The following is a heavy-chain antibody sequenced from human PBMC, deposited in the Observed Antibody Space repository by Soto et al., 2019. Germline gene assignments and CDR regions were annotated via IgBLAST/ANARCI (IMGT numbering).Heavy chain of an antibody. Sequence: EVQLVDSGGGWVQPGWSLRLSCAASGFTLDNYTMHWVRQAPGKGLEWVSSISWNSGTTGYADSVKGRFTISRDNAKNSLYLQMDSLRAEDTALYYCAKELGGYSYGYELDYWGQGTLVTVSS. CDR3: AKELGGYSYGYELDY. CDR1: GFTLDNYT. J-gene: IGHJ4*02. D-gene: IGHD5-18*01. CDR2: ISWNSGTT. V-gene: IGHV3-9*01.